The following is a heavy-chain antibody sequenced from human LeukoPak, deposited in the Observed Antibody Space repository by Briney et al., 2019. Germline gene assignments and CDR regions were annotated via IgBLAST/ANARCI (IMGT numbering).Heavy chain of an antibody. V-gene: IGHV3-23*01. Sequence: GGSLRLSCAASGFTFSSYAMSWVRQAPGRGLEWVSAISGSGGSTYYADSVKGRFTISRDNSKNTLYLQMNSLRAEDTALYYCAKLGSDSSGYYFGDWGQGTLVTVSS. CDR1: GFTFSSYA. CDR3: AKLGSDSSGYYFGD. CDR2: ISGSGGST. D-gene: IGHD3-22*01. J-gene: IGHJ4*02.